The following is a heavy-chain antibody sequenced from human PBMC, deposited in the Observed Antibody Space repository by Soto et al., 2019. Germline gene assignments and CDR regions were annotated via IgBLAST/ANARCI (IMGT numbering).Heavy chain of an antibody. CDR3: AIRIPGVPHVGVLDY. V-gene: IGHV4-31*11. CDR2: ISYSGSS. CDR1: GVSFSWGGYF. D-gene: IGHD2-2*01. J-gene: IGHJ4*01. Sequence: SETLSLTCAVSGVSFSWGGYFWSWIRQHPGKDQKWIGYISYSGSSFSNPSLKSRVALSTDTSKNQFSLKLTSVTAADTAVYYCAIRIPGVPHVGVLDYWGHGTLVTVSS.